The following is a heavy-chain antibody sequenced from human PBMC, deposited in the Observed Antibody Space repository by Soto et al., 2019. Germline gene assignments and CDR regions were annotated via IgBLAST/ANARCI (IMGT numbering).Heavy chain of an antibody. Sequence: ASVKVSCKASGYTFTSYGISWVRQAPGQGLEWMGWISAYNGNTNYAQKLQGRVTMTTDTSTSTAYMELRSLRSDDTAVYYCARDQEHDNGDSAGAFDIWGQGTMVTVSS. CDR1: GYTFTSYG. D-gene: IGHD4-17*01. V-gene: IGHV1-18*01. CDR2: ISAYNGNT. CDR3: ARDQEHDNGDSAGAFDI. J-gene: IGHJ3*02.